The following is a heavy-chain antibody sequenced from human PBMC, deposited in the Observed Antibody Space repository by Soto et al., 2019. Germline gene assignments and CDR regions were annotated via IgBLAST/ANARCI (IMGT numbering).Heavy chain of an antibody. Sequence: ASVKVSCKASGYTFTSYGISWVRQAPGQGLEWMGWISAYNGNTNYAQKLQGRVTMTTDTSTSTAYMELSSLRSEDTAVYYCARHSGGNYYYYGMDVWGQGTTVTAP. CDR1: GYTFTSYG. V-gene: IGHV1-18*01. CDR2: ISAYNGNT. CDR3: ARHSGGNYYYYGMDV. D-gene: IGHD2-15*01. J-gene: IGHJ6*02.